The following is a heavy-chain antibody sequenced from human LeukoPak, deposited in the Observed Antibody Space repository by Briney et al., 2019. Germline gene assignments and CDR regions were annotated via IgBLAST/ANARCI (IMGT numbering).Heavy chain of an antibody. V-gene: IGHV3-30*04. D-gene: IGHD3-22*01. CDR2: ISYDGSNK. J-gene: IGHJ4*02. Sequence: PGRSLRLSCAASGFTFSSYAMHWVRQAPGKGLEWVAVISYDGSNKYYADSVKGRFTISRDNSKNTLYLQMNSLRAEDTAVYCCARDAYYYDSSGYYGMGYFDYWGQGTLVTVSS. CDR1: GFTFSSYA. CDR3: ARDAYYYDSSGYYGMGYFDY.